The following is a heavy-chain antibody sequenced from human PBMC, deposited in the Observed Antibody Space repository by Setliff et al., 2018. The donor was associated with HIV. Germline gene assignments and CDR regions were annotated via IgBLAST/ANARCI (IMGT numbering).Heavy chain of an antibody. D-gene: IGHD5-18*01. CDR1: GGSISSYY. CDR3: AREIQFSATTYYYYYMDD. J-gene: IGHJ6*03. V-gene: IGHV4-4*07. CDR2: IYASGRT. Sequence: SETLSLTCTVSGGSISSYYWSWIRQPAGKGLEWIGRIYASGRTNYSPSLKSRVTLSVDTSKNQFSLKVTSVTAADTAVYYCAREIQFSATTYYYYYMDDWGRGTTVTVSS.